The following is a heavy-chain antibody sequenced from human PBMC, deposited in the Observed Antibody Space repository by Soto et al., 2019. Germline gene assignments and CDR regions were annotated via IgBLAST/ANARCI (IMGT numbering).Heavy chain of an antibody. Sequence: ASVKVSCKASGFTFTNYGISWVRQAPGQGFEWMGWITGSTGDTNYAQKFQDRLAMTTDTSADTAHMELRSLRGDDTAVYYCARDKVGTAADFWGQGTLVTVSS. CDR2: ITGSTGDT. V-gene: IGHV1-18*01. CDR1: GFTFTNYG. D-gene: IGHD2-15*01. J-gene: IGHJ4*02. CDR3: ARDKVGTAADF.